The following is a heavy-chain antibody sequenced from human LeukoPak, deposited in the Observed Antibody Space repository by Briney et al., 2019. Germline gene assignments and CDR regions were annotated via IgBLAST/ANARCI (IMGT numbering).Heavy chain of an antibody. CDR3: ARDKSENREPGAFDI. D-gene: IGHD1-26*01. Sequence: GASVKVSCKATGYTFTSYYMHWVRQAPGQELEWMGIINPSGGSTSYAQKFQGRVTMTRDMSTSTVYMELSSLRSEDTAVYYCARDKSENREPGAFDIWGQGTMVTVSS. CDR1: GYTFTSYY. V-gene: IGHV1-46*01. J-gene: IGHJ3*02. CDR2: INPSGGST.